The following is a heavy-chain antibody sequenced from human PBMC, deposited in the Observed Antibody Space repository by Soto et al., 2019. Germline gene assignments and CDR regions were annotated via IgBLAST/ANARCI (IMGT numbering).Heavy chain of an antibody. CDR3: ARVPCYGGFNWNFDL. CDR1: GFTFSNYA. Sequence: QVQLEESGGGVVQPGRSLRLSCAASGFTFSNYALLWVRQAPGEGLEWVAVISADGSNRYHADSVRGRFTISRDNSKHTLYLQMNSLRAEDTALYYCARVPCYGGFNWNFDLWGRGTLVSVSS. CDR2: ISADGSNR. D-gene: IGHD4-17*01. V-gene: IGHV3-30-3*01. J-gene: IGHJ2*01.